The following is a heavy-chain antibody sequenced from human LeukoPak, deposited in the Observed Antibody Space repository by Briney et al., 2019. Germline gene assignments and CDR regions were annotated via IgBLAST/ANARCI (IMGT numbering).Heavy chain of an antibody. V-gene: IGHV4-34*01. D-gene: IGHD4-23*01. J-gene: IGHJ4*02. CDR1: GFTYSSYE. CDR2: INHSGST. CDR3: ARHRNYGGNLDY. Sequence: LRLSCEASGFTYSSYEMNWVRQAPGKGLEWIGEINHSGSTNYNPSLKSRVTISVDTSKNQFSLKLSSVTAADTAVYYCARHRNYGGNLDYWGQGTLVTVSS.